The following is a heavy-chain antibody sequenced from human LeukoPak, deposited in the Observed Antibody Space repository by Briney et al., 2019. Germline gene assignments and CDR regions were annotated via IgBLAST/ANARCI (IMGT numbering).Heavy chain of an antibody. J-gene: IGHJ6*02. CDR1: GGSISSGGYY. CDR2: IYYSGST. CDR3: ARDSYDSSGRSNYGMDV. D-gene: IGHD3-22*01. V-gene: IGHV4-31*03. Sequence: SETLSLTCTVSGGSISSGGYYWSWTRQHPGKGLEWIGYIYYSGSTYYNPSLKSRVTISVDTSKNQFSLKLSSVTAADTAVYYCARDSYDSSGRSNYGMDVWGQGTTVTVSS.